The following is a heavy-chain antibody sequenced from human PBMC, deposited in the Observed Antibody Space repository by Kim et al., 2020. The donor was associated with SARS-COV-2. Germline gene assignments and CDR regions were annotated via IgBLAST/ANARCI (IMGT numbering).Heavy chain of an antibody. D-gene: IGHD5-18*01. V-gene: IGHV3-11*01. CDR3: ARVPTKRLLDF. Sequence: GGSLRLSCAASGFTFSDYYMGWIRQAPGKGLEWVSFISSTGSIIQYADSVKGRFTTSRDNSKNSVLLHMSSLRAEDTAVYFCARVPTKRLLDFWGQGTLVTVAS. J-gene: IGHJ4*02. CDR2: ISSTGSII. CDR1: GFTFSDYY.